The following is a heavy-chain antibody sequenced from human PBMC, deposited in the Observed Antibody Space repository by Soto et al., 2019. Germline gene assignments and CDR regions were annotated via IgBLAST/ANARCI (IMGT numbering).Heavy chain of an antibody. CDR2: IDWDDDK. CDR3: ERTQGMITIFGVDYGMDV. Sequence: SGPTLVNPTQTLTLTCTFSGFSLSTSGMCVSWIRQPPGKALEWLALIDWDDDKYYSTSLKTRLTISKGTSKNQVVLTMTNMDPVDTATYYCERTQGMITIFGVDYGMDVWGQGTTVTVSS. CDR1: GFSLSTSGMC. D-gene: IGHD3-3*01. V-gene: IGHV2-70*01. J-gene: IGHJ6*02.